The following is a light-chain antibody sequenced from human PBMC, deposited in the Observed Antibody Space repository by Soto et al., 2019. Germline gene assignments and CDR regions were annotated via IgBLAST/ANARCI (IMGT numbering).Light chain of an antibody. CDR3: QHRSNPGT. CDR2: DAS. CDR1: LRVNSY. Sequence: EIVLTQSPATLSLSPGERATLSCRARLRVNSYLACYQQKPGQAPRLLIYDASNRATGIPARFSGSGSGTDFTLTITSLEPEDFAVYFCQHRSNPGTFGPGTKVAIK. J-gene: IGKJ3*01. V-gene: IGKV3-11*01.